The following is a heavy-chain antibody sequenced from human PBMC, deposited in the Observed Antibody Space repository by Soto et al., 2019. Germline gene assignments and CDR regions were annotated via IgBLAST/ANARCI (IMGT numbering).Heavy chain of an antibody. CDR2: IYPGDSDT. Sequence: GESLKISCKGSGYSFTSYWIGWVRQMPGKGLEWMGIIYPGDSDTRYSPSFQGQVTISADKSISTAYLQWSSLKASDTAMYYCARPLRHYYDSSGSPDAFDIWGQGTMVTV. CDR3: ARPLRHYYDSSGSPDAFDI. V-gene: IGHV5-51*01. CDR1: GYSFTSYW. J-gene: IGHJ3*02. D-gene: IGHD3-22*01.